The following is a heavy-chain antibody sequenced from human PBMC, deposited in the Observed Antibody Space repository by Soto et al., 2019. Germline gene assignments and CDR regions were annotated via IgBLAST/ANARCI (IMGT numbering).Heavy chain of an antibody. CDR3: ARHPYCGGDCYSPGWYFDL. J-gene: IGHJ2*01. CDR1: GGSISSYY. Sequence: QVQLQESGPGLVKPSETLSLTCTVSGGSISSYYWSWIRQPPGKGLEWIAYLYYRGSTNYNPSLKSRVNISVDTSKNQFSLKLSSVAAADTAVYYCARHPYCGGDCYSPGWYFDLWGRGTLVTVSS. V-gene: IGHV4-59*08. D-gene: IGHD2-21*02. CDR2: LYYRGST.